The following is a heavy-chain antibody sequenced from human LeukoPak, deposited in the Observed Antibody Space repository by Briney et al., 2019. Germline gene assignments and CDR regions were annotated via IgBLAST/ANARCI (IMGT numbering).Heavy chain of an antibody. CDR3: ARGSLFSPNWFDP. Sequence: GGSLGLSCAASGFSFSSFWMIWVRQAPGKGLEWVASIKQDESQKFYVDSVKGRFTVSRDNANNLLYLQLNSLRAEDTAVYYCARGSLFSPNWFDPWGQGTPVTVSS. CDR1: GFSFSSFW. CDR2: IKQDESQK. J-gene: IGHJ5*02. D-gene: IGHD3-10*02. V-gene: IGHV3-7*01.